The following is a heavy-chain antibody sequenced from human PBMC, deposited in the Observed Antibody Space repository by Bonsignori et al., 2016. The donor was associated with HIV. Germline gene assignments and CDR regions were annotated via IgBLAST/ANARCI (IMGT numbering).Heavy chain of an antibody. CDR2: IRSKAYGGTT. CDR3: TRDRDRSRLWSGDYDDAFDI. J-gene: IGHJ3*02. V-gene: IGHV3-49*02. D-gene: IGHD3-3*01. Sequence: WIRQPPGKGLEWVGFIRSKAYGGTTQYAASVKGRFIISRDDSKNIAYLQMNSLKTEDTAVYYCTRDRDRSRLWSGDYDDAFDIWGQGTMVTVSS.